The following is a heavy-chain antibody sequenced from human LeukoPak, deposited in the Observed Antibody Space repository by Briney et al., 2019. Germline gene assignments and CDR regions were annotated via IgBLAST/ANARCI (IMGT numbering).Heavy chain of an antibody. CDR3: ARSPYYDSSGNNWFDP. CDR1: GGTFSSYT. D-gene: IGHD3-22*01. V-gene: IGHV1-69*02. J-gene: IGHJ5*02. CDR2: IIPILGIA. Sequence: SVKVSXKASGGTFSSYTISWVRQAPGQGLEWMGRIIPILGIANYAQKFQGRVTITADKSTSTAYMELSSLRSEDTAVYYCARSPYYDSSGNNWFDPWGQGTLVTVSS.